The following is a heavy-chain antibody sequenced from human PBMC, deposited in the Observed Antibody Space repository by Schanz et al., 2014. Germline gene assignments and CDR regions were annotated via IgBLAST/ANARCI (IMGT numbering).Heavy chain of an antibody. V-gene: IGHV4-30-4*07. CDR2: IYQAGSI. D-gene: IGHD5-18*01. CDR3: ATLPEYSYMSWDH. CDR1: GGSISSGGYS. Sequence: QVQLQESGPGLVKPSQTLSLTCAVSGGSISSGGYSWSWIRQPPGKGLEWIGYIYQAGSINYNPSLGSRVTISGDTTKNQVSLKLSSVSAADTAVYYCATLPEYSYMSWDHWGQGTLVTVSS. J-gene: IGHJ4*02.